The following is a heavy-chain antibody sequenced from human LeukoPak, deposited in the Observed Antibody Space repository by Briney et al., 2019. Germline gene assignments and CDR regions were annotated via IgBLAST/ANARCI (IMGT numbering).Heavy chain of an antibody. Sequence: SETLSLTCGLNGGSFGDHFWGWFRQSPGKGLERIGEVNQRGTINSNPSLKSRVAISVETSKNQFSLKLTSVTAADTAVYYCARINLWPGNWIDSWGQGSLVTVSS. D-gene: IGHD2/OR15-2a*01. CDR3: ARINLWPGNWIDS. V-gene: IGHV4-34*01. CDR2: VNQRGTI. CDR1: GGSFGDHF. J-gene: IGHJ5*01.